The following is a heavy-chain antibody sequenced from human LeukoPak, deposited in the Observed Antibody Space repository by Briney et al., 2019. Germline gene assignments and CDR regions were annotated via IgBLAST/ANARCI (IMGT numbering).Heavy chain of an antibody. J-gene: IGHJ4*02. CDR2: INHSGST. Sequence: PSETLSLTCAVYGGSFSGYYWSWIRQPPGKGLEWIGEINHSGSTNYNPSLKSRVTIPVDTSKNQFSLKLSSVTAADTAVYYCARGRGPYYWGQGTLVTVSS. V-gene: IGHV4-34*01. CDR1: GGSFSGYY. CDR3: ARGRGPYY. D-gene: IGHD3-10*01.